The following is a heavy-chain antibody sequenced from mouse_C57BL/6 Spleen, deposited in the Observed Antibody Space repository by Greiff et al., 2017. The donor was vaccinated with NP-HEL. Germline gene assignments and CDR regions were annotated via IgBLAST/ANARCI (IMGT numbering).Heavy chain of an antibody. CDR1: GYTFTSYW. D-gene: IGHD1-1*01. V-gene: IGHV1-72*01. Sequence: QVQLQQPGAELVKPGASVKLSCKASGYTFTSYWMHWVKQRPGRGLEWIGRIDPNSGGTKYNEKFKSKATLTVDKPSSTAYMQLSSLTSEDSAVYYCARSYYGSEVHLFDYWGQGTTLTVSS. CDR2: IDPNSGGT. J-gene: IGHJ2*01. CDR3: ARSYYGSEVHLFDY.